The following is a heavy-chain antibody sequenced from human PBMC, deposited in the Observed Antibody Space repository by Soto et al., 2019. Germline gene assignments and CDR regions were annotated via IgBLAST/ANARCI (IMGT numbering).Heavy chain of an antibody. V-gene: IGHV3-33*01. CDR2: IWNDGSNK. Sequence: QVQLVESGGGVVQPGRSLRLSCAASGFTFSNYGMHWVRQAPGKGLEWVAVIWNDGSNKYYADSVKGRFTISRDNSKNTLYLQMNSLRVEDTAVYYCARAAIEGVYYYSGVDVWGQGTTVTVSS. CDR3: ARAAIEGVYYYSGVDV. J-gene: IGHJ6*02. CDR1: GFTFSNYG. D-gene: IGHD2-8*01.